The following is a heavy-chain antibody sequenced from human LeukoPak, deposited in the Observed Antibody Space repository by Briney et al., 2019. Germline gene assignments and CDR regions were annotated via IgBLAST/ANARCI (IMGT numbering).Heavy chain of an antibody. D-gene: IGHD1-26*01. J-gene: IGHJ4*02. CDR2: IAYDASNE. CDR1: GFTFSSYA. Sequence: GGSLRLSCAASGFTFSSYAMHWVRQAPGKGLEWVAVIAYDASNEYYADSVKGRFTISRDNSKNTLYLQMNSLRTEDTAVYYCVGEVGPRQMNYWGQGTLVTVSS. CDR3: VGEVGPRQMNY. V-gene: IGHV3-30-3*01.